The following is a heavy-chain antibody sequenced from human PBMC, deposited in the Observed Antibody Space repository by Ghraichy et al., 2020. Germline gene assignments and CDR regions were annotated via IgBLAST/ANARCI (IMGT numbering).Heavy chain of an antibody. J-gene: IGHJ4*02. CDR3: ERDRPTAIALGYFDY. V-gene: IGHV1-2*02. CDR2: INPNSGGT. D-gene: IGHD5-18*01. Sequence: ASVKVSCKASGYTFTGYYMHWVRQAPGQGLEWMGWINPNSGGTNYAQKFQGRVTMTRDTSISTAYMELSRLRSDDTAVYYCERDRPTAIALGYFDYWGQGTLVTVSS. CDR1: GYTFTGYY.